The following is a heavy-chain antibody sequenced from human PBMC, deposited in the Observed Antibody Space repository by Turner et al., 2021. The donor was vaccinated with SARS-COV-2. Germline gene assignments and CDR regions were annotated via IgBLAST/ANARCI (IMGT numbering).Heavy chain of an antibody. Sequence: QVQLVQSGAEVKKPGSPVKGSCKASGGTFSSNAINWVRQAPGQGLEWMGGIIPILGKTNYAQKFQGRITITADKTTSTAYMELSSLRSEDTAVYYCAREIPIKRGAFDIWGQGTMVTVSS. CDR1: GGTFSSNA. CDR3: AREIPIKRGAFDI. CDR2: IIPILGKT. D-gene: IGHD2-2*02. V-gene: IGHV1-69*10. J-gene: IGHJ3*02.